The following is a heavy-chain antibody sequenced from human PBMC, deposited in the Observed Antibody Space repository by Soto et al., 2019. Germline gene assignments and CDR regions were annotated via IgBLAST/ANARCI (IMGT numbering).Heavy chain of an antibody. D-gene: IGHD2-21*01. CDR2: ITSSSAYI. CDR1: GFIFRSYS. Sequence: KPGGSLRLSCAASGFIFRSYSMAWVRQAPGKGLEWLSYITSSSAYIYYADSVRGRFTISRDNAQNSVYLHVNNLRAEDTAVYYCTRDIPRTSFDLRGQGTLVTVSS. V-gene: IGHV3-21*06. J-gene: IGHJ4*02. CDR3: TRDIPRTSFDL.